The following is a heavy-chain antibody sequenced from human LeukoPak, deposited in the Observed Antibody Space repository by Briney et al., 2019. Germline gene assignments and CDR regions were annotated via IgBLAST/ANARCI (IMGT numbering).Heavy chain of an antibody. D-gene: IGHD6-6*01. CDR3: AREAYLGARPQTWFDP. CDR2: MNPNSGST. J-gene: IGHJ5*02. Sequence: RASVKVSCKASGYTFTDYYIHWVRQAPGQGLEWMGWMNPNSGSTWFAQKFQGRVTMSRDTSITTAYMELSRLRSDDTAMYFCAREAYLGARPQTWFDPWGQGTLVTVSS. V-gene: IGHV1-2*02. CDR1: GYTFTDYY.